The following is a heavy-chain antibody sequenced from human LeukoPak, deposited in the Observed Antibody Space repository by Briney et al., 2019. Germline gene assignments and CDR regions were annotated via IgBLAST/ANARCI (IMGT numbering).Heavy chain of an antibody. CDR1: GLTFSSYG. D-gene: IGHD2-15*01. Sequence: GGSLRLSCAASGLTFSSYGMHWVRQAPGKGLEWVAVISYDGSNKYYADSVKGRFTISRDNSKNTLYLQMNSLRAEDTAVYYCAKDVAVVDCSGGSCYNWFDPWGQGTLVTVSS. CDR2: ISYDGSNK. CDR3: AKDVAVVDCSGGSCYNWFDP. V-gene: IGHV3-30*18. J-gene: IGHJ5*02.